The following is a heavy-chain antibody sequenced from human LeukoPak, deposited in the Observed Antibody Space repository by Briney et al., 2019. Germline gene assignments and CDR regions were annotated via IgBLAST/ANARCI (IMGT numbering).Heavy chain of an antibody. V-gene: IGHV3-30*02. CDR2: IRYDGSNK. D-gene: IGHD3-3*01. CDR1: GFTFSSYG. J-gene: IGHJ5*02. CDR3: AKDPHCDFWSGYA. Sequence: QTGGSLRLSCAASGFTFSSYGMHWVRQAPGKGLEWVAFIRYDGSNKYYADSVKGRFTISRDNSKNTLYLQMNSLRAEDTAVYYCAKDPHCDFWSGYAWGQGTLVTVSS.